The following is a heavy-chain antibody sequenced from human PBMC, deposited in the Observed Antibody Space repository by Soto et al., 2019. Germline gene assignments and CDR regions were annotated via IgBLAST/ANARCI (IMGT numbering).Heavy chain of an antibody. J-gene: IGHJ5*02. Sequence: GESLKISCKGSGYSFTSYWIGWVRQMPGKGLEWMGIIYPGDSDTRYSPSFQGQVTISADKSIITAYLQWSSLKASDTAMYYCARQGCSSTSCRYNWFDPWGQGTLVTVS. CDR1: GYSFTSYW. CDR2: IYPGDSDT. CDR3: ARQGCSSTSCRYNWFDP. V-gene: IGHV5-51*01. D-gene: IGHD2-2*01.